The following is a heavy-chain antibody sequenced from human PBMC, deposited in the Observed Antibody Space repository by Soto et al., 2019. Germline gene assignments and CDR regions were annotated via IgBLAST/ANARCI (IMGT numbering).Heavy chain of an antibody. Sequence: QITLNESGPTQVKPRQTLTLTCTFSGFSLTTSGVGVGWIRQSPGKAPEWLALNYWEDDKRYSPSLKSRLTITKDTSKSQVVLTMADLDPADTATYYCAHRVLRTVFGLVTTTAIYFDFWGQGTPVAVSS. V-gene: IGHV2-5*02. D-gene: IGHD3-3*01. CDR2: NYWEDDK. J-gene: IGHJ4*02. CDR3: AHRVLRTVFGLVTTTAIYFDF. CDR1: GFSLTTSGVG.